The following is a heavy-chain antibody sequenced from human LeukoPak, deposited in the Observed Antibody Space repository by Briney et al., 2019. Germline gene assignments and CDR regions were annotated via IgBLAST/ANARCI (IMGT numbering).Heavy chain of an antibody. Sequence: GGSLRLSCAASGFTLSSYWMSWVRQAPGKGLEWVANIKQDASERNYVASVKGRFTISRDNAKNSLYLQMNSLRADDTAVYYCARDSVVVGPVATGASDYWGQGTVVTVSS. CDR3: ARDSVVVGPVATGASDY. J-gene: IGHJ4*02. CDR1: GFTLSSYW. V-gene: IGHV3-7*01. CDR2: IKQDASER. D-gene: IGHD2-2*01.